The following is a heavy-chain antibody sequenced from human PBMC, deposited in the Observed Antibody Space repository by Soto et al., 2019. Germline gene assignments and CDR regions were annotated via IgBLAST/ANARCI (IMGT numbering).Heavy chain of an antibody. D-gene: IGHD1-26*01. J-gene: IGHJ3*02. Sequence: QLQLQESGSGLVKPSQTLSLTCAVSGGSISSGGYSWSWIRQPPGKGLEWIGYIYHSGSTYYNQSLKSRVTISVDRSKNHFTLKLSSVTAADTAVYYCARAVGDLAANAFDIWGQGTMVTVSS. CDR2: IYHSGST. CDR1: GGSISSGGYS. V-gene: IGHV4-30-2*01. CDR3: ARAVGDLAANAFDI.